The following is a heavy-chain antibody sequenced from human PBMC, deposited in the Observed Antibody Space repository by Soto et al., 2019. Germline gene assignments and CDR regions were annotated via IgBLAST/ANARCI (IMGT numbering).Heavy chain of an antibody. V-gene: IGHV3-30*03. J-gene: IGHJ6*02. CDR3: SYYDGMDV. CDR2: TSYDGRNK. CDR1: RFTFSSYV. Sequence: HPGGSLRLSCAASRFTFSSYVFHWVRQPPGKGLGWVALTSYDGRNKNNGDSVKGRATISRDNSKSTLCVQFYSLRADDTTFYHESYYDGMDVWGQGTTVTVSS.